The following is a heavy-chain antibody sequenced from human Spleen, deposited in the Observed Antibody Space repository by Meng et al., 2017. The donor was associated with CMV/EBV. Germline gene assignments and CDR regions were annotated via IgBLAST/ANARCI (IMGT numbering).Heavy chain of an antibody. Sequence: SVKVSCKASGGTFSGYAISWVRQAPGQGLEWMGGIIPILGIANYAQKFQGRVTITADKSTSTAYMELSSLRSEDTAVYYCTTDLQIITGTTSWGQGTLVTVSS. CDR3: TTDLQIITGTTS. J-gene: IGHJ4*02. D-gene: IGHD1-7*01. CDR2: IIPILGIA. V-gene: IGHV1-69*10. CDR1: GGTFSGYA.